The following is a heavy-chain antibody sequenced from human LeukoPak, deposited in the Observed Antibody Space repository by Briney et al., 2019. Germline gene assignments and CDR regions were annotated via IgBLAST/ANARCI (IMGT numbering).Heavy chain of an antibody. CDR2: IKQDGSEE. V-gene: IGHV3-7*01. CDR3: ARGSSAGASLRHDY. J-gene: IGHJ4*02. CDR1: GFTFSSYW. Sequence: GGSLRLSCAASGFTFSSYWMSWVRQAPGKGLEWVANIKQDGSEENFVDSVKGRFTISRDSAKKSLYLQMNSLRAEDTAVYYCARGSSAGASLRHDYWGQGTPVTVSS. D-gene: IGHD1-26*01.